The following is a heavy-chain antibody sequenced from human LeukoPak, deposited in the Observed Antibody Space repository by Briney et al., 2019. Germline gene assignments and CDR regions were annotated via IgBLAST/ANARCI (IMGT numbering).Heavy chain of an antibody. J-gene: IGHJ6*03. V-gene: IGHV4-38-2*01. Sequence: MPSETLSLTCAVSGYSISSGYYWGWIRQPPGKGLEWIGSIYHSGSTYYNPSLKSRATISVDTSKNQFSLKLSSVTAAGTAVYYCARHESQYSSSWYGGYYYYYYMDVWGKGTTVTVSS. CDR1: GYSISSGYY. D-gene: IGHD6-13*01. CDR2: IYHSGST. CDR3: ARHESQYSSSWYGGYYYYYYMDV.